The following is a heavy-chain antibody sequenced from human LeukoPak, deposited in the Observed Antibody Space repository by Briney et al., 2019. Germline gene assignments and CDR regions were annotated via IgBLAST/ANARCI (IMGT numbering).Heavy chain of an antibody. CDR3: AGGDTTLPTGSYLDY. J-gene: IGHJ4*02. Sequence: SETLSLTCIVSGGSISRYYWSWIRQPPGKGLEWIGHIYYTGIIDYNSSLKSRVTISVDTSRNQFSLRFSSVTASDTAVYYCAGGDTTLPTGSYLDYWGQGTLVTVSS. CDR2: IYYTGII. D-gene: IGHD1-1*01. CDR1: GGSISRYY. V-gene: IGHV4-59*01.